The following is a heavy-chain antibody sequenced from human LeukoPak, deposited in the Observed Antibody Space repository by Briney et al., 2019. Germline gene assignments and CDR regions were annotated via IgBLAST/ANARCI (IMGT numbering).Heavy chain of an antibody. Sequence: PGGSLRLSCAVSGSTFLTYAMSWVRQAPGKGLQWVSVIRDSGASTYYADSVKGRFTISRDNSKNTLYLQMNSLRAEDTAVYYCAKAGRSGWYPGWPFDIWGQGTMVTVSS. V-gene: IGHV3-23*01. CDR1: GSTFLTYA. D-gene: IGHD6-19*01. CDR2: IRDSGAST. CDR3: AKAGRSGWYPGWPFDI. J-gene: IGHJ3*02.